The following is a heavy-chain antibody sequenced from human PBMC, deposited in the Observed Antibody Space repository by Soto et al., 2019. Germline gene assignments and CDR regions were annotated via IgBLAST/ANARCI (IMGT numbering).Heavy chain of an antibody. Sequence: QPQLQESGPGLVKPSETLSLTCTVSGGSVSSCCNYWGWVRQPPGKGLEWIGSIHNSGSTSYNPSLKCRVTISVDTPKNQFSLNLTSVTAADTAVYYCTRGLSSPSATGIWGQGTLVTVSS. CDR3: TRGLSSPSATGI. CDR2: IHNSGST. J-gene: IGHJ4*02. V-gene: IGHV4-39*01. CDR1: GGSVSSCCNY. D-gene: IGHD6-6*01.